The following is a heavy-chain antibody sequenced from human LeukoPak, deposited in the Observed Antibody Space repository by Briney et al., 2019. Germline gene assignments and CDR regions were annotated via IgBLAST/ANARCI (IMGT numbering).Heavy chain of an antibody. CDR3: AKEVVYETDYYYYYGMDV. V-gene: IGHV3-23*01. J-gene: IGHJ6*02. D-gene: IGHD2-15*01. Sequence: GGSLRLSCAASGFTFSSYAMSWVRQAPGKGREWVSAIIGSGGSTYYADSVKGRFTISRDNSKNTLYLQMNSLRAEDTAVYYCAKEVVYETDYYYYYGMDVWGQGTTVTVSS. CDR1: GFTFSSYA. CDR2: IIGSGGST.